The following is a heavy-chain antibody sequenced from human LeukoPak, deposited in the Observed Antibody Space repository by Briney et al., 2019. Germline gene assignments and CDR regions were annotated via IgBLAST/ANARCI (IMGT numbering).Heavy chain of an antibody. CDR3: VRDYFTDTDGYYEHYLDI. V-gene: IGHV3-53*01. J-gene: IGHJ4*02. CDR1: GLSVGDNY. D-gene: IGHD3-22*01. Sequence: PGGSLRLSCEASGLSVGDNYMTWVRQAPGKGLEWVSVLYRGGSTIYADSVRGRFTISRDRDNNTLYLQMNDLRAEDTAVYYCVRDYFTDTDGYYEHYLDIWGQGTLVTVSS. CDR2: LYRGGST.